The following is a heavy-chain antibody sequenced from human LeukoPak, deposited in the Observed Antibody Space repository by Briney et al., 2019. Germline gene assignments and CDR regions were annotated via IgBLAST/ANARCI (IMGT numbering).Heavy chain of an antibody. V-gene: IGHV4-38-2*02. CDR1: GYIISSDYF. CDR2: VYHTGST. Sequence: SETLSLTCDVSGYIISSDYFWGWIRQPPGKGLEWIGSVYHTGSTYSNPSLKSRVTTSLDTSKNQFSLKLTSVTAADTAVYYCVRENWGVDYWGQGTPVTVSS. J-gene: IGHJ4*02. CDR3: VRENWGVDY. D-gene: IGHD3-10*01.